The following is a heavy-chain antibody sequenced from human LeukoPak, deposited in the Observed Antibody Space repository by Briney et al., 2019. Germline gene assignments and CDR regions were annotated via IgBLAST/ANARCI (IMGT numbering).Heavy chain of an antibody. V-gene: IGHV4-59*08. CDR1: GGSISSYY. D-gene: IGHD3-22*01. Sequence: SETLSLTCTVSGGSISSYYWSWIRQPPGKGLEWIGYIYYSGSTNYSPSLKSRVTISVDTSKNQFSLKLSSVTAADTAVYYCARHLGYYYDSSGYPERGDAFDIWGQGTMVTVSS. CDR2: IYYSGST. J-gene: IGHJ3*02. CDR3: ARHLGYYYDSSGYPERGDAFDI.